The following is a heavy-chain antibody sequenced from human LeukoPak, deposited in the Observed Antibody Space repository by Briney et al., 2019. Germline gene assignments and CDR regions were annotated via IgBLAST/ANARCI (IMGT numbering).Heavy chain of an antibody. V-gene: IGHV3-23*01. Sequence: GGSLRLSCAASGFTFSSYSMNWVRQAPGKGLEWVSAISGSGGSTYYADSVKGRFTISRDNSKNTLYLQMNSLRAEDTAVYYCAKQIRDCSSTSCYDLFDYWGQGTLVTVSS. CDR3: AKQIRDCSSTSCYDLFDY. J-gene: IGHJ4*02. CDR2: ISGSGGST. D-gene: IGHD2-2*01. CDR1: GFTFSSYS.